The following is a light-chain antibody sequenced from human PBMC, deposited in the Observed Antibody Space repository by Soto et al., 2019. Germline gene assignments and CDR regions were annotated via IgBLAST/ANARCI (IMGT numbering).Light chain of an antibody. CDR2: DAT. CDR3: QERSHWPSLT. V-gene: IGKV3-11*01. CDR1: QSSSKY. Sequence: EAVLTLSPAALSLSPGGGASLSCRASQSSSKYLAGYQQKTGQAPRLLIYDATNRATGIPARFSGSGYGTDFTLTISSLEPEDFGVYFCQERSHWPSLTFGGGTKV. J-gene: IGKJ4*01.